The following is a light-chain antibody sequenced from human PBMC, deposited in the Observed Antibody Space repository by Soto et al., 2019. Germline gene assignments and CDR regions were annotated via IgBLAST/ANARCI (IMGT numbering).Light chain of an antibody. CDR3: QQFGRSPYT. J-gene: IGKJ2*01. V-gene: IGKV3-20*01. Sequence: EIVLTQSPGTLSLSPGERVTLSCRASQSVSSDYLGWYQQKPGQAPRLLIYGASSRATDIPDRFSGSGSGTDFTLTISRLEPEDFAVYYCQQFGRSPYTFGQGTKLEIK. CDR1: QSVSSDY. CDR2: GAS.